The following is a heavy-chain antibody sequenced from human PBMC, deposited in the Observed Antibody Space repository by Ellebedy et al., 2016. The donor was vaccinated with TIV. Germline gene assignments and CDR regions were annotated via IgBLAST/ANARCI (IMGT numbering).Heavy chain of an antibody. V-gene: IGHV3-23*01. CDR3: AAAHYYFYGKDV. D-gene: IGHD2-15*01. Sequence: PGGSLRLSCAASGFTFSSSAMGWVRQAPGKGPEWVSAISDDGVRTYYADSVNGRFTISRDNAKNSLYLQMNSLRAEDTAVYYCAAAHYYFYGKDVWGQGTRVTVSS. J-gene: IGHJ6*02. CDR2: ISDDGVRT. CDR1: GFTFSSSA.